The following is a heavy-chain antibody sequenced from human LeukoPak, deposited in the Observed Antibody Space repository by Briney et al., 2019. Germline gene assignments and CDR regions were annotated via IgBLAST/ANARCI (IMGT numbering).Heavy chain of an antibody. D-gene: IGHD3-10*01. V-gene: IGHV4-30-4*01. J-gene: IGHJ5*02. CDR1: GGSISSGDYY. Sequence: SQTLSLTCTVSGGSISSGDYYWSWIRQPPGKGLEWFGYIYYSGSTYYNPSLKSRVTISVDTSKNQFSLKLSSVTAADTAVYYCAREGYYYGSGCLDPWGQGTLVTVSS. CDR2: IYYSGST. CDR3: AREGYYYGSGCLDP.